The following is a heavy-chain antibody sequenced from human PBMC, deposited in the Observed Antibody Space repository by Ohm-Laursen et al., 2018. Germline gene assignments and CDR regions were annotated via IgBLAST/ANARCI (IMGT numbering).Heavy chain of an antibody. CDR1: GFTFDDYA. CDR3: AKVGDPGYCSGGSCPYYFEH. J-gene: IGHJ4*02. CDR2: ISWNSGSI. Sequence: SLRLSCTASGFTFDDYAMHWVRQTPGKGLEWVSGISWNSGSIGYAGSVQGRFTISRGNAKNSLYLQMNSLRPEDTALYYCAKVGDPGYCSGGSCPYYFEHWGQGTLVTVSS. D-gene: IGHD2-15*01. V-gene: IGHV3-9*01.